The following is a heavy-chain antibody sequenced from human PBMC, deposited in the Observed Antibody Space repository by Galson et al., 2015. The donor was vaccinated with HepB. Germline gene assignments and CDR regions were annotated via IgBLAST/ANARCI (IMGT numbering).Heavy chain of an antibody. D-gene: IGHD3-22*01. V-gene: IGHV1-69*02. J-gene: IGHJ5*02. Sequence: SVKVSCKASGGTFSSYTISWVRQAPGQGLEWMGRIIPILGIANYAQKFQGRVTITADKSTSTAYMELSSLRSEDTAVYYCAVDYYYDSSGYYLGWFDPWGQGTLVTVSS. CDR2: IIPILGIA. CDR1: GGTFSSYT. CDR3: AVDYYYDSSGYYLGWFDP.